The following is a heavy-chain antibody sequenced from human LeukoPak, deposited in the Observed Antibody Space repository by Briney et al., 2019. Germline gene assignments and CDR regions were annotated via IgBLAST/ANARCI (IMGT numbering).Heavy chain of an antibody. Sequence: ASVKVSCKASGGTFISYAISWVRQAPGQGLEWMGIVNPSSGSTSYAQKFQGRVTMTRDTSTSTFYMELRSLKSEDTAVYFCARDGEYYDSSGSYFDYWGQGTLVTVSS. CDR2: VNPSSGST. V-gene: IGHV1-46*01. J-gene: IGHJ4*02. CDR1: GGTFISYA. D-gene: IGHD3-22*01. CDR3: ARDGEYYDSSGSYFDY.